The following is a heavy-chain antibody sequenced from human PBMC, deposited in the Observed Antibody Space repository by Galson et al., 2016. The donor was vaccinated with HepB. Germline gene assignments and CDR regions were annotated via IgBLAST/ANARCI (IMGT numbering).Heavy chain of an antibody. CDR3: GKDGDLGYPAGWSDH. D-gene: IGHD6-19*01. Sequence: SLRLSCAASGFTFDDYAMHWVRQVPGKGPESVAGISWDGGDIAYGDGVKGRFTISRDNSNNMVYLHMTSLRGEDTAIYFCGKDGDLGYPAGWSDHWGQGTRVSVSS. CDR1: GFTFDDYA. CDR2: ISWDGGDI. V-gene: IGHV3-9*01. J-gene: IGHJ4*02.